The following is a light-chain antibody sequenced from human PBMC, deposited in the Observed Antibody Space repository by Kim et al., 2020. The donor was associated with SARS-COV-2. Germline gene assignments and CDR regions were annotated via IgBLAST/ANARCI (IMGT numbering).Light chain of an antibody. J-gene: IGKJ1*01. CDR2: KAS. V-gene: IGKV1-5*03. Sequence: ASVGDRVTITCCASQSISSWLAWYQQTPGKAPKLLIYKASTLTSGVPSSFSGSGSGTEFTLTISSLQPDNFATYYCQQYNIYPWTFGQVTKVDIK. CDR1: QSISSW. CDR3: QQYNIYPWT.